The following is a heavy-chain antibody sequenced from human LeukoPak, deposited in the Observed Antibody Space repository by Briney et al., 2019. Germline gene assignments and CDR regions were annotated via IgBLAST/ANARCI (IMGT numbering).Heavy chain of an antibody. D-gene: IGHD6-19*01. Sequence: GASVKVSCKASGYTFTGYYMHWVRQAPGQGLEWMGWINHNSGGTNYAQKFQGRVTMTRDTSISTAYMELSRLRSDDTAVYYCARGDSSGWHAFDIWGQGTMVTVSS. CDR1: GYTFTGYY. V-gene: IGHV1-2*02. CDR3: ARGDSSGWHAFDI. J-gene: IGHJ3*02. CDR2: INHNSGGT.